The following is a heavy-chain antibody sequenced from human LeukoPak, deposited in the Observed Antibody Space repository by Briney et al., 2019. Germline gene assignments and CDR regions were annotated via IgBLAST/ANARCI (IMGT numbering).Heavy chain of an antibody. J-gene: IGHJ5*02. CDR2: IYYSGST. Sequence: PSETLSLTCTVSGGSISSGDYYWSWIRQPPGKGLEWIGYIYYSGSTYYNPSLKSRVTISVDTSMNQFSLKLSSVTAADTAVYYCARDHCSGGSCYSRWFDPWGQGTLVTVSS. CDR3: ARDHCSGGSCYSRWFDP. V-gene: IGHV4-30-4*01. D-gene: IGHD2-15*01. CDR1: GGSISSGDYY.